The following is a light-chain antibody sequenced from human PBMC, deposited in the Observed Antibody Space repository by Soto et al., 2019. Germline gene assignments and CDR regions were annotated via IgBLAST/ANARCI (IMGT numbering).Light chain of an antibody. CDR2: DAS. CDR1: QSISSW. V-gene: IGKV1-5*01. J-gene: IGKJ5*01. Sequence: DIPMSLSPSTLSASVGDRVTITCRASQSISSWLAWYQQKPGKAPKLLIYDASSLESGVPSRFSGTGSGTEFTLAINSLQPDDFATYYCQQYHRSSITFGQGTRLEI. CDR3: QQYHRSSIT.